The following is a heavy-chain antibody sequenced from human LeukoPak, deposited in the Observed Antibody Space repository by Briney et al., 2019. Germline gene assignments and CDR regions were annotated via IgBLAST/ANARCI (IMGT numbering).Heavy chain of an antibody. J-gene: IGHJ4*02. CDR1: GYTFTGYY. V-gene: IGHV1-18*04. Sequence: ASVKVSCKASGYTFTGYYMHWVRQAPGQGLEWMGWISAYNGNTNYAQKLQGRVTMTTDTSTSTAYMELSSLRSEDTAVYYCARAYGGNLRFDYWGQGTLVTVSS. CDR2: ISAYNGNT. CDR3: ARAYGGNLRFDY. D-gene: IGHD4-23*01.